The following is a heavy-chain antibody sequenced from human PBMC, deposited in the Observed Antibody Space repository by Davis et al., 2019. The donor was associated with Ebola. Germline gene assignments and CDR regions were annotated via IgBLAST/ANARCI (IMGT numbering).Heavy chain of an antibody. Sequence: GGSLRLSCAASGFTFDDYAMHWVRQAPGKGLEWVSGISWNSGSIGYADSVKGRFTISRDNSKNTLYLQMNSLRAEDTAVYYCAGSGFQHWGQGTLVTVSS. D-gene: IGHD2-15*01. V-gene: IGHV3-9*01. CDR2: ISWNSGSI. J-gene: IGHJ1*01. CDR1: GFTFDDYA. CDR3: AGSGFQH.